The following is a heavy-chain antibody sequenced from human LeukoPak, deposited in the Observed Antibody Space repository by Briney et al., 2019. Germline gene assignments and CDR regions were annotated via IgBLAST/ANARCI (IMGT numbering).Heavy chain of an antibody. J-gene: IGHJ4*02. CDR2: VRYDGSNE. CDR3: AKESGSGYHSEGPEY. D-gene: IGHD5-12*01. V-gene: IGHV3-30*02. CDR1: GFVFSDYG. Sequence: PGGSLRLSCAASGFVFSDYGMHWVRQAPGKGLEWVAFVRYDGSNEYYVGSVKGRFTISRDNSKNTLYLQMNRLRAEDTAVYSCAKESGSGYHSEGPEYWGLGTLVTVSS.